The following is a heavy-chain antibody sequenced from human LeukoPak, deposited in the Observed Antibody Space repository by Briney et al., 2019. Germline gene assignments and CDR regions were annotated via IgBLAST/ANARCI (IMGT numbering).Heavy chain of an antibody. CDR2: ISAYNGNT. CDR1: GYTFTSYG. J-gene: IGHJ4*02. V-gene: IGHV1-18*01. D-gene: IGHD5-12*01. Sequence: ASVKVSCKASGYTFTSYGISWVRQAPGQGLEWMGWISAYNGNTNYAQKLQGRVTMTTDTSTGTAYMELRSLRSDDTAVYYCARAELATTDFDYWGQGTLVTVSS. CDR3: ARAELATTDFDY.